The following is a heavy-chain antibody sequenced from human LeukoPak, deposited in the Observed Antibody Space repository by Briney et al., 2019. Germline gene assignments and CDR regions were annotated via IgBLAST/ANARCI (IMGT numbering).Heavy chain of an antibody. CDR2: IHNSGST. V-gene: IGHV4-59*01. CDR3: VREGYDSSGYYLDS. J-gene: IGHJ4*02. Sequence: PSETLSLTCTVFGGSISGYYWSWFRQPPGKGLEWFGWIHNSGSTENNPSLKSRVTMSVDTSKNQISLRLYSVTAADTAVYYCVREGYDSSGYYLDSWGQGTLVTVSS. D-gene: IGHD3-22*01. CDR1: GGSISGYY.